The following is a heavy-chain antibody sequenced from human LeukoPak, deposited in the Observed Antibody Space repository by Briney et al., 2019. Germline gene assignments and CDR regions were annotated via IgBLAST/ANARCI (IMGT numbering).Heavy chain of an antibody. J-gene: IGHJ5*02. V-gene: IGHV4-59*01. CDR3: ARGTPFCTDGVCLNWFDP. D-gene: IGHD2-8*01. CDR2: IYYSGTT. Sequence: SETLSLTCIVSGGSINSYYWSWIRQPPGKGLEWIGYIYYSGTTNYNPSLKSRVTISVDMSKNQFSLMLSSVTAADTAVYYCARGTPFCTDGVCLNWFDPWGQGTLVTVSS. CDR1: GGSINSYY.